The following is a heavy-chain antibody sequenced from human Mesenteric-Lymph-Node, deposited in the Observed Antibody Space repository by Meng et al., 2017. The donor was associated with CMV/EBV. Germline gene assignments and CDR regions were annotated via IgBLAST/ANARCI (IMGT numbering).Heavy chain of an antibody. D-gene: IGHD2-2*01. Sequence: ASVKVSCKASGYTFTSYGISWVRQAPGQGLEWMGWISAYNGNTNYAQKLQGRVTMTTDTSTSTAYMELRSLRSDDTAVYYCARAYCSSTSCYLVAGYWGQGTLVTVSS. CDR1: GYTFTSYG. CDR3: ARAYCSSTSCYLVAGY. J-gene: IGHJ4*02. CDR2: ISAYNGNT. V-gene: IGHV1-18*01.